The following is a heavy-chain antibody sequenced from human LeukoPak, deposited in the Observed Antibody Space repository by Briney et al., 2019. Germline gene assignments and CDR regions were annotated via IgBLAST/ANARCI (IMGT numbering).Heavy chain of an antibody. CDR3: ASGNRRLLWFGELLL. CDR2: ISAYNGNT. Sequence: ASVKVSCKASGYTFTSYGISWVRQAPGQGLEWMGWISAYNGNTNYAQKLQGRVTITADESTSTAYMELSSLRSEDTAVYYCASGNRRLLWFGELLLWGQGTLVTVSS. CDR1: GYTFTSYG. D-gene: IGHD3-10*01. J-gene: IGHJ4*02. V-gene: IGHV1-18*01.